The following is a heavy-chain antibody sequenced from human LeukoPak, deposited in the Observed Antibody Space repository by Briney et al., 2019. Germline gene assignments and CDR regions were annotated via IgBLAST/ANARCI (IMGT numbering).Heavy chain of an antibody. CDR3: ATQFYYGSGSYDY. D-gene: IGHD3-10*01. CDR2: IIPILVIA. V-gene: IGHV1-69*04. CDR1: VGTFSSYA. Sequence: GASVKVSCKASVGTFSSYAISWVRQAPGQGLECRGRIIPILVIANYGQKFQGRVTITADKSTSTAYMELSSLRSEDTAVYYCATQFYYGSGSYDYWDQGTLVTVSS. J-gene: IGHJ4*02.